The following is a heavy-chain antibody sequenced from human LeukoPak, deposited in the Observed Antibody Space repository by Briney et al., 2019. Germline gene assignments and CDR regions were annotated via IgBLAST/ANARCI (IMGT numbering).Heavy chain of an antibody. Sequence: SSETLSLTCAVYGGSFSGYYWNWIRQPPGKGLEWIGEINHSGRTNYNPSLKSRVTISVDTSRNQFSLKLSSVTAADTAVYYCARDLYSGYDYFYWGQGTLVTVSS. D-gene: IGHD5-12*01. J-gene: IGHJ4*02. CDR1: GGSFSGYY. CDR2: INHSGRT. V-gene: IGHV4-34*01. CDR3: ARDLYSGYDYFY.